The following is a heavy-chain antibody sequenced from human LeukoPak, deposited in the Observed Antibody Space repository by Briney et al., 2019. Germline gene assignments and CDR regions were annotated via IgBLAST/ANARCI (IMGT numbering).Heavy chain of an antibody. CDR1: GSTLTGYY. CDR3: ARSKMGVTTPASDY. CDR2: INPDSGGT. D-gene: IGHD1-26*01. J-gene: IGHJ4*02. V-gene: IGHV1-2*02. Sequence: ASVKVSCKASGSTLTGYYMHWVRQAPRQSLEWMGWINPDSGGTNYAQDFQGRVTMTRDTSISTAYMELSRLRSDDTAVYYCARSKMGVTTPASDYWGQGTLVTVSS.